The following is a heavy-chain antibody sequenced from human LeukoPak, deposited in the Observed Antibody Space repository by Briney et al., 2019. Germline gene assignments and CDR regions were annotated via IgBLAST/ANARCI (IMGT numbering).Heavy chain of an antibody. J-gene: IGHJ4*02. Sequence: GGSLRLSCAASGLTFSSHWMHWVRQAPGKGLVWVSRIKSDGSWTNYADSVKGRFTISRDNAKRTLYLQMNSLRAEDTAVYYCVRDGDGYNFDYWGQGTLVTVSS. V-gene: IGHV3-74*01. CDR1: GLTFSSHW. D-gene: IGHD5-24*01. CDR2: IKSDGSWT. CDR3: VRDGDGYNFDY.